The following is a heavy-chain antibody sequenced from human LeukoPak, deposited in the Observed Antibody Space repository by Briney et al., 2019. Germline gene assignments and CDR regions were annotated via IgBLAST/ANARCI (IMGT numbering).Heavy chain of an antibody. D-gene: IGHD3-22*01. V-gene: IGHV3-48*03. Sequence: PGGSLRLSCAASGFTFSDYEMNWVRQAPGKGLEWVSYISSSGGNIYYADSVKGRFTISRDNAKNSLYLQMNSLRAEDTAVYYCARDYYDSSGYSDDYWGQGTLVTVSS. CDR1: GFTFSDYE. CDR3: ARDYYDSSGYSDDY. J-gene: IGHJ4*02. CDR2: ISSSGGNI.